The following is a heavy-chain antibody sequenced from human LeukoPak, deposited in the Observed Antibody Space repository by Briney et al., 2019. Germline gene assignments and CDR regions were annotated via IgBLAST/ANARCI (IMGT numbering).Heavy chain of an antibody. D-gene: IGHD5-12*01. CDR2: INGDGSST. V-gene: IGHV3-74*01. J-gene: IGHJ5*02. CDR3: ARDAYSGYEHGDNWFDP. Sequence: GGSLRLSCEASGFTFSTYWMHWVRQAPGKGLVWVSRINGDGSSTFYADSVKGRFTISRDNARNTVHLQMNSLRAEDTAVYYCARDAYSGYEHGDNWFDPWGQGTLVTVSS. CDR1: GFTFSTYW.